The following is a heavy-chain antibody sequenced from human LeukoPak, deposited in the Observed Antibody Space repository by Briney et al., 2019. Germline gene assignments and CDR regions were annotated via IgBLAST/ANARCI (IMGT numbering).Heavy chain of an antibody. CDR2: MNPNSGNT. J-gene: IGHJ4*02. V-gene: IGHV1-8*01. Sequence: ASVKVSCKASGYTFTSYDINWVRQATGQGLEXXXWMNPNSGNTGYAQKFQGRVTMTRNTSISTAYMELCSLRSEDTAVYYCARDMVRGVIIPLGYWGQGTLVTVSS. CDR1: GYTFTSYD. D-gene: IGHD3-10*01. CDR3: ARDMVRGVIIPLGY.